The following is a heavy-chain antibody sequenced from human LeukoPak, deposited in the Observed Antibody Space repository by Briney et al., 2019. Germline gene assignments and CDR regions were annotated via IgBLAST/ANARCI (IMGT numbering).Heavy chain of an antibody. J-gene: IGHJ4*02. CDR1: GGSISSGGYY. CDR3: ARGPYFRGVAARPIDY. V-gene: IGHV4-31*03. D-gene: IGHD6-6*01. CDR2: IYYSGST. Sequence: SETLSLTCTVSGGSISSGGYYWSWIRQHPGKGLEWIGYIYYSGSTYYNPSLKSRVTISVDTSKNQFSLKLSPVTAADTAVYYCARGPYFRGVAARPIDYWGQGTLVTVSS.